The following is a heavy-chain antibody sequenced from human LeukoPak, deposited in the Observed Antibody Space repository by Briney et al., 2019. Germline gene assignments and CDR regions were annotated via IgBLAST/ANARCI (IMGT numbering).Heavy chain of an antibody. CDR2: IKQDGSQK. J-gene: IGHJ4*02. Sequence: GGSPRLSCAASGFSLSTYWMSWVRQAPGKGLAWVAKIKQDGSQKYYVDSVKGRFTISRDNAKNSLYLQMNNLRAEDTAVYYCARTGTTFDYWGQGTLVTVSS. CDR1: GFSLSTYW. D-gene: IGHD1-1*01. CDR3: ARTGTTFDY. V-gene: IGHV3-7*03.